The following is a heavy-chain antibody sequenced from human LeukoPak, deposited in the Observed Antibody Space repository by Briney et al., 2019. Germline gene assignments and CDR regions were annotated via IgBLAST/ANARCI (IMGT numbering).Heavy chain of an antibody. Sequence: GGSLRLSCAASGFTFSSYSMNWVRQAPGKGLGWVSYISSSSSTIYYADSVKGRFTISRDNAKNSLYLQMNSLRAEDTAVYYCARDLIAAAGYNFDYWGQGTLVTVPS. CDR3: ARDLIAAAGYNFDY. V-gene: IGHV3-48*01. CDR2: ISSSSSTI. J-gene: IGHJ4*02. CDR1: GFTFSSYS. D-gene: IGHD6-13*01.